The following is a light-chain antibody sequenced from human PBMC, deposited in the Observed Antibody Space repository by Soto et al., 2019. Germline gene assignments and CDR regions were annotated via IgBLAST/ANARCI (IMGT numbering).Light chain of an antibody. CDR2: DVS. CDR3: SSYTISSRV. V-gene: IGLV2-14*01. CDR1: SSDVGAYNY. J-gene: IGLJ1*01. Sequence: QSVLTQPASVSGSPGQSITFSCTGSSSDVGAYNYVSWYQQHPGKAPKLMIYDVSNRPSGVSNRFSGSKSGNTASLTISGLQAEDEADYYCSSYTISSRVFGTGTKVTVL.